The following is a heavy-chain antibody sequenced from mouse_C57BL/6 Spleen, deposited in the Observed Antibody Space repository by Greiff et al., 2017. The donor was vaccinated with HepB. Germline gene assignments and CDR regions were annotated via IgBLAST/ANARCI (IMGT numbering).Heavy chain of an antibody. CDR1: GFTFSDYG. CDR3: AGGGYGTFAY. CDR2: ISSGSSTI. D-gene: IGHD2-10*02. V-gene: IGHV5-17*01. Sequence: EVKVVESGGGLVKPGGSLKLSCAASGFTFSDYGMHWVRQAPEKGLEWVAYISSGSSTIYYADTVKGRFTISRDNAKNTLFLQMTSLRSEDTAMYDCAGGGYGTFAYWGQGTLVTVSS. J-gene: IGHJ3*01.